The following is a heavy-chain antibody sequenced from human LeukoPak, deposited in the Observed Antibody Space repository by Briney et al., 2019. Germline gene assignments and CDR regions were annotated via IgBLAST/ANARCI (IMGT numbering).Heavy chain of an antibody. J-gene: IGHJ4*02. Sequence: GGSLRLSCTVSGFTVSSNSMSWVRQAPGKGLEWVSVIYSGGSTYYADSVKGRFTISRDNSKNTLYLQMNSLRAEDTAVYYCARDFGTARMTPTGFSAFDYWGQGTLVTVSS. D-gene: IGHD3-16*01. CDR1: GFTVSSNS. CDR3: ARDFGTARMTPTGFSAFDY. CDR2: IYSGGST. V-gene: IGHV3-66*01.